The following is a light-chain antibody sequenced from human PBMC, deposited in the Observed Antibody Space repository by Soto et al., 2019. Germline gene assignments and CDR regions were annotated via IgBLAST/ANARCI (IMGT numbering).Light chain of an antibody. CDR1: QSVSSEK. J-gene: IGKJ4*01. CDR3: QQYGSSLLT. V-gene: IGKV3-20*01. Sequence: EIVLTQSPGTLSLSPWERASLSCRASQSVSSEKLAWYQQKPGQAPRLIIFGASGRATGIPERFSGSGSGTDFSLTISRLEPEDSAVYDCQQYGSSLLTFGGGTKVDI. CDR2: GAS.